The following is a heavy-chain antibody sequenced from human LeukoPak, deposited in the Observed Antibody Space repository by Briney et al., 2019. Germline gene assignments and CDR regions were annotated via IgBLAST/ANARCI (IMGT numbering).Heavy chain of an antibody. CDR1: GLTFSSYG. V-gene: IGHV3-30*02. J-gene: IGHJ4*02. CDR2: IRYDGSNK. D-gene: IGHD2-8*01. CDR3: ANDLGYCTNGVCGYFDY. Sequence: PGGSLRLSCAASGLTFSSYGMHWVRQAPGKGLEWVAFIRYDGSNKYYADSVKGRFTISRDNSKNTLYLQMNSRRAEDTAVYYCANDLGYCTNGVCGYFDYWGQGTLVTVSS.